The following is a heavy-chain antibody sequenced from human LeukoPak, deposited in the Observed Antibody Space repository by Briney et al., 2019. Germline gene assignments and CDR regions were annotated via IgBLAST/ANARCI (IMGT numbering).Heavy chain of an antibody. J-gene: IGHJ5*02. D-gene: IGHD3-22*01. CDR3: AKVRHSSGYYGS. CDR2: ISGSGGST. CDR1: GFTFSTSA. V-gene: IGHV3-23*01. Sequence: GGSLRLSCAASGFTFSTSAMSWVRQAPGKGLEWVSTISGSGGSTYYADSVKGRFTISRDNSKNTLYLQMISLRAEDTAVYYCAKVRHSSGYYGSWGQGTLVTVSS.